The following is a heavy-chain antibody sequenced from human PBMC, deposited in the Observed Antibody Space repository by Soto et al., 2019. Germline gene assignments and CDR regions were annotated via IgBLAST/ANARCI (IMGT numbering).Heavy chain of an antibody. CDR2: IYYSGST. CDR1: GGSIWTDY. V-gene: IGHV4-59*01. CDR3: ARDAGHCSSASCFGSYYYFALDA. D-gene: IGHD2-2*01. Sequence: PSETLSLTCTVSGGSIWTDYWSWIRQPPGKGLEWIGSIYYSGSTNYNPSLKSRVTISVDTSKNQFSLKVSSVTAADTAVYYCARDAGHCSSASCFGSYYYFALDAWGQGTTVTVSS. J-gene: IGHJ6*02.